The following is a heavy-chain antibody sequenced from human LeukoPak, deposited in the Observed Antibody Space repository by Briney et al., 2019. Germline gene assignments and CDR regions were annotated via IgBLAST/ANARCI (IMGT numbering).Heavy chain of an antibody. V-gene: IGHV4-34*01. J-gene: IGHJ4*02. CDR3: ARPAAAGTGGDY. D-gene: IGHD6-13*01. CDR1: GGSFSGYY. CDR2: IKHSGST. Sequence: SETLSLTCAVYGGSFSGYYWSWIRQPPGKGLEWIGEIKHSGSTNYNPSLKSRVTISVDTSKNQFSLKLSSVTAADTAVYYCARPAAAGTGGDYWGQGILVTVSS.